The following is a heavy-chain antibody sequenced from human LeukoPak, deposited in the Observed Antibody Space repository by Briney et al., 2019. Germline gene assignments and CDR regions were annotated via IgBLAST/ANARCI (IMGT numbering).Heavy chain of an antibody. V-gene: IGHV3-53*01. CDR3: ARDWRSYDFWSGYSSYYYYGMDV. CDR2: IYSDGST. CDR1: GFTFSSHW. D-gene: IGHD3-3*01. J-gene: IGHJ6*02. Sequence: GGSLRLSCEASGFTFSSHWMHWVRQAPGKGLVWVSLIYSDGSTYYADSVKGRFIISRDNSANTLYLQMNSLRAGDTAVYYCARDWRSYDFWSGYSSYYYYGMDVWGQGTTVTVSS.